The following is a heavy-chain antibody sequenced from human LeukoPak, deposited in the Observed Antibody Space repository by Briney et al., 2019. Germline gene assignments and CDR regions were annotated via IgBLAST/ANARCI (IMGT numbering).Heavy chain of an antibody. D-gene: IGHD4-23*01. CDR3: ARGRPHGNDY. V-gene: IGHV3-74*01. CDR2: ITNDGSST. J-gene: IGHJ4*02. Sequence: GGSLRLSCAASGLTFSSHWMHWVRQAPGKGLVWVSRITNDGSSTTYADSVKGRFSISRDNAKNTLYLQMNSLRVEDTAVYYCARGRPHGNDYWGQGTLVTVSS. CDR1: GLTFSSHW.